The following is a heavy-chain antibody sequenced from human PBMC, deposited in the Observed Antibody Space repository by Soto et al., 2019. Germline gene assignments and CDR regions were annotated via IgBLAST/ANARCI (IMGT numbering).Heavy chain of an antibody. CDR1: RGSMSRYY. D-gene: IGHD3-10*01. CDR3: AWEQFGGILY. V-gene: IGHV4-59*01. J-gene: IGHJ4*02. Sequence: QVQLQESGPGLVRPSETLSLTCTVSRGSMSRYYWNWIRQPPGKGLEWIGHIYYRGSNNCNPYLQSRLTMSGDTSTSQFSRKLSYVTAADTAGYYCAWEQFGGILYCGQGPVVTVSS. CDR2: IYYRGSN.